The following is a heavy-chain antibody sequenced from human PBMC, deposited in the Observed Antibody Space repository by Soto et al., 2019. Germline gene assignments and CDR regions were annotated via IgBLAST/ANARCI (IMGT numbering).Heavy chain of an antibody. CDR2: IIPIFGTA. J-gene: IGHJ4*02. CDR3: ARGGPPYCSSTSCYYRYFDY. V-gene: IGHV1-69*01. CDR1: GGTFSSYA. D-gene: IGHD2-2*01. Sequence: QVQLVQSGAEVKEPGSSVKVSCKASGGTFSSYAISWVRQAPGQGLEWMGGIIPIFGTANYAQKFQGRVTITADESTSTAYMELSSLRSEDTAVYYCARGGPPYCSSTSCYYRYFDYWGQGTLVTVSS.